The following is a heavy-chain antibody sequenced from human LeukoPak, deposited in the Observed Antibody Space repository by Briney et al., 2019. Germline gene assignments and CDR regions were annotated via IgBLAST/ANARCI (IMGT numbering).Heavy chain of an antibody. CDR1: GFTFSSYV. CDR2: ISSNGGST. J-gene: IGHJ1*01. V-gene: IGHV3-64D*06. CDR3: VKGFWTTVTTPFQL. D-gene: IGHD4-17*01. Sequence: PGGSLRLSCSASGFTFSSYVMYWVRQAPGKGLEYVSAISSNGGSTYYADSVKGRFTISRDNSKITLYLQMSSLRAEDTAVYYCVKGFWTTVTTPFQLWGQGTLVTVSS.